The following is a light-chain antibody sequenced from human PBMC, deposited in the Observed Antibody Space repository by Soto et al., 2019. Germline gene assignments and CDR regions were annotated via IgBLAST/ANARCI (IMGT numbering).Light chain of an antibody. Sequence: QSVLTQPASVSGSPGQSITISCAGTTRDVGSYNLVSWYQQHPGKAPKVMLFEGGKRPSGVSNRFSGSKSGNTASLTISGLQAEDEADYYCCSFAGSSTSWVFGGGTKVTVL. CDR1: TRDVGSYNL. CDR2: EGG. V-gene: IGLV2-23*01. J-gene: IGLJ3*02. CDR3: CSFAGSSTSWV.